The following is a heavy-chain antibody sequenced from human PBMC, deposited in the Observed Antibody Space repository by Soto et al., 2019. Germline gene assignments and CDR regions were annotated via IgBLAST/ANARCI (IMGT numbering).Heavy chain of an antibody. CDR1: GGTFSSYA. D-gene: IGHD3-10*01. J-gene: IGHJ6*02. Sequence: GASVKVSCKASGGTFSSYAISWVRQAPGQGLEWMGGIIPIFGTTNYAHKFQGRVTITADESTSTAFMELSSLRSEDTAVYYCARSEYYGSGSYNDYYNNAMDVWGQGTTVTVS. V-gene: IGHV1-69*13. CDR2: IIPIFGTT. CDR3: ARSEYYGSGSYNDYYNNAMDV.